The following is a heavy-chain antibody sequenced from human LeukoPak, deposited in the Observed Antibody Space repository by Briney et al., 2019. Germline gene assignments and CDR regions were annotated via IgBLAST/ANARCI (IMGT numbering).Heavy chain of an antibody. D-gene: IGHD6-6*01. J-gene: IGHJ5*01. CDR2: IRISGDTA. V-gene: IGHV3-23*01. Sequence: GGSLRLSCAASGFTFSSYAMTWVRQAPGKGLKWVSTIRISGDTAFYADSVKGRFTISRDNSKNTLYLQMSSLRADDTAVYFCAKGQGSSSYNWFDSWGQGTLVTASS. CDR3: AKGQGSSSYNWFDS. CDR1: GFTFSSYA.